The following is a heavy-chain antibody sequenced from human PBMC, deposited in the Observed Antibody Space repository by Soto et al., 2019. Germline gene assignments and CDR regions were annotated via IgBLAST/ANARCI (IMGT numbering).Heavy chain of an antibody. V-gene: IGHV4-39*01. CDR2: VYYNGNT. CDR1: GGSTGSSLYQ. J-gene: IGHJ5*01. CDR3: VRLIGDSWLDS. Sequence: SETLSLTCTVSGGSTGSSLYQWVWIRQPPGKGLQWIGNVYYNGNTYYSPSLMSRLTISVDTSNNQVSLQLKSVTPDDTAVYYCVRLIGDSWLDSWGQGTLVTVSS.